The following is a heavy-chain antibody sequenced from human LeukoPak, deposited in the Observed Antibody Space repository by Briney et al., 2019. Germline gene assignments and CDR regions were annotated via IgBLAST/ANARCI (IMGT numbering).Heavy chain of an antibody. CDR1: GVSISSSNSY. V-gene: IGHV4-39*01. Sequence: KTSETLSLTCSVSGVSISSSNSYWGWIRQPPGKGLEWIGSIYYSGSTYYNPSLKSRVTISVDTSKNQFSLKLSSVTAADTAVYYCARLTLSWELDYWGQGTLVTVSS. CDR2: IYYSGST. CDR3: ARLTLSWELDY. D-gene: IGHD1-26*01. J-gene: IGHJ4*02.